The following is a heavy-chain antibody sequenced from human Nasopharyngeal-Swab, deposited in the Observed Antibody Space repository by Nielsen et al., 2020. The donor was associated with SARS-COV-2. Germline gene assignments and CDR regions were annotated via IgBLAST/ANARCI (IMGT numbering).Heavy chain of an antibody. CDR1: GFTFSDYY. Sequence: GGSRRLSCAASGFTFSDYYMSWIRQAPGKGLEWVSYISSSSSYTNYADSVKGRFTISRDNAKNSLYLQMNSLRAEDTAVYYCAGGDGFPEGDYWGQGTLVTVSS. D-gene: IGHD5-24*01. J-gene: IGHJ4*02. CDR2: ISSSSSYT. CDR3: AGGDGFPEGDY. V-gene: IGHV3-11*03.